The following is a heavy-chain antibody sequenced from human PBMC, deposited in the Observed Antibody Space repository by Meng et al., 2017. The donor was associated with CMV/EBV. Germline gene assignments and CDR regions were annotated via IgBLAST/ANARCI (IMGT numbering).Heavy chain of an antibody. CDR1: GFTFSSYW. Sequence: GESLKISCAASGFTFSSYWMHWVRQAPGKGLVWVSRINSDGSSTSYADSVKGRFTISRDNAKNTLYLQMNSPRAEDTAVYYCARALPLAPVGYYFDYWGQGTLVTVSS. D-gene: IGHD3-10*01. CDR2: INSDGSST. CDR3: ARALPLAPVGYYFDY. V-gene: IGHV3-74*01. J-gene: IGHJ4*02.